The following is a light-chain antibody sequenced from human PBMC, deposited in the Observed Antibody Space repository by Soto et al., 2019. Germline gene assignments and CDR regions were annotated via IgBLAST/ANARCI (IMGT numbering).Light chain of an antibody. CDR2: DTS. CDR1: TGAVTSGHY. CDR3: LLSYSGARLVV. Sequence: QAVVTQEPSLTVSPGGTVTLTCGSSTGAVTSGHYPYWFQQKPGQAPRTLIYDTSNKTSWTPARFSGSLLGGKAALTLSGAQPEDEAEYYCLLSYSGARLVVFGGGTKLTVL. J-gene: IGLJ2*01. V-gene: IGLV7-46*01.